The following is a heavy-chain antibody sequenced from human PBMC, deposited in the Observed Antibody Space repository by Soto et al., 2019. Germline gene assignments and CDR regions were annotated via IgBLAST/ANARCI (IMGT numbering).Heavy chain of an antibody. V-gene: IGHV4-34*01. Sequence: SETLSLTCAVYGGSVSGYYWSWIRQPPGKGLEWIGEINHSGNTNYNPSLKSRVTISVDTSKNQFSLKLSSVTAADTAVYYCASPQGWYSPRLGDWFDPWGQGTLVTVSS. CDR2: INHSGNT. D-gene: IGHD6-19*01. CDR1: GGSVSGYY. CDR3: ASPQGWYSPRLGDWFDP. J-gene: IGHJ5*02.